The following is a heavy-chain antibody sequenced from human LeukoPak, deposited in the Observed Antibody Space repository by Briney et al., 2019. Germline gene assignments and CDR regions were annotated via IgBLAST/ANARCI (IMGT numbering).Heavy chain of an antibody. V-gene: IGHV1-3*01. D-gene: IGHD3-9*01. Sequence: GASVKVSCKASGYTFTSYAMHWVRQAPGQRLEWMGWINAGNGNTKYSQKFQGRVTITRDTSASAAYMELSSLRSEDTAVYYCARLFRYFDWLSLGYWGQGTLVTVSS. CDR1: GYTFTSYA. CDR3: ARLFRYFDWLSLGY. J-gene: IGHJ4*02. CDR2: INAGNGNT.